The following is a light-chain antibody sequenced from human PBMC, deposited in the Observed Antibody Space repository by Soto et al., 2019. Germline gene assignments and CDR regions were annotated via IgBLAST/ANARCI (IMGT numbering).Light chain of an antibody. Sequence: DIQMTQSPSSLSASVGDRVTITCRASQAISTYLNWYQQKPGKAPKLLIFAASSLQSGLPSRFSGSGSGTDFTLTVTSLQPEDFGTYYCHQTYSFPTFGGGTKVEI. CDR1: QAISTY. CDR2: AAS. V-gene: IGKV1-39*01. J-gene: IGKJ4*01. CDR3: HQTYSFPT.